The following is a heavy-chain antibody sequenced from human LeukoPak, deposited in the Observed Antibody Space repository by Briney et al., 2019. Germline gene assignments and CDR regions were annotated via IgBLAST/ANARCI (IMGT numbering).Heavy chain of an antibody. CDR1: GYTFRRFA. Sequence: GGSLRLSCEASGYTFRRFALSWVRHAPGKGLEWVSAISDNGGSAYYADAVRGRFTISRDNSKNTMYLDMKSLRAEDTAMYYCAKDVGSRGSLGPDHWGQGTLVTVSS. J-gene: IGHJ5*02. V-gene: IGHV3-23*01. CDR2: ISDNGGSA. D-gene: IGHD3-3*01. CDR3: AKDVGSRGSLGPDH.